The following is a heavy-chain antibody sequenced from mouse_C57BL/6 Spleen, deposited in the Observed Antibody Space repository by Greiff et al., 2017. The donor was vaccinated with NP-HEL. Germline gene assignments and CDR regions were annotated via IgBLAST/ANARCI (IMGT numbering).Heavy chain of an antibody. CDR2: IDPNSGGT. J-gene: IGHJ4*01. D-gene: IGHD1-1*01. CDR1: GYTFTSYW. Sequence: QVQLQQPGAELVKPGASVKLSCKASGYTFTSYWMHWVKQRPGRGLEWIGRIDPNSGGTKYNEKFKGKATLTVDKPSSTAYMQLSILTSEDSAVYYCARDGHYAMDYWGQGTSVTVSS. V-gene: IGHV1-72*01. CDR3: ARDGHYAMDY.